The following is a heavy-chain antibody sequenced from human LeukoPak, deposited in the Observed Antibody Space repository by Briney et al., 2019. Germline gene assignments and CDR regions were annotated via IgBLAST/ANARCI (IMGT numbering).Heavy chain of an antibody. CDR2: ITFSSSYI. CDR3: ATTSGLGWFDH. Sequence: PGRSLRLSCAASGFTFSSYSMSSVRPAPGKGLEWVSSITFSSSYIYYADSVKGRFTITRDNAKNSLYLQMNSLGAEDMAVYYCATTSGLGWFDHWGQGTLVTVSS. J-gene: IGHJ5*02. D-gene: IGHD1-26*01. CDR1: GFTFSSYS. V-gene: IGHV3-21*01.